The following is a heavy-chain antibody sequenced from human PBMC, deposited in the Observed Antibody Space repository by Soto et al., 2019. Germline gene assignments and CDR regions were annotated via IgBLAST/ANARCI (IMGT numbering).Heavy chain of an antibody. Sequence: QVQLVESGGGVVQPGRSLRLSCAASGFTFSSYGMHWVRQAPGKGLEWVAVISYDGSNKYYADSVKGRFTISRDNSKNTLMLKMNGLRGEDRAVYYVAKARFRIAVAAPFDYGGRGTLVTVSS. CDR3: AKARFRIAVAAPFDY. J-gene: IGHJ4*02. CDR1: GFTFSSYG. D-gene: IGHD6-19*01. CDR2: ISYDGSNK. V-gene: IGHV3-30*18.